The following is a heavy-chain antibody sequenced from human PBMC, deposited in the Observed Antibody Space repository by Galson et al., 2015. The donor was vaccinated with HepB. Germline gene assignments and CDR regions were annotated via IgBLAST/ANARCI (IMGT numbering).Heavy chain of an antibody. CDR1: GFTFSSYG. Sequence: SLRLSCAASGFTFSSYGMHWVRQAPGKGLEWVAVIWYDGSNKYYGDSVKGRFTISRDNSKNTLYLQMNSLRVEDTAVYYCARAQISMKVGYFDNWGQGTLVTVSS. CDR2: IWYDGSNK. J-gene: IGHJ4*02. V-gene: IGHV3-33*01. D-gene: IGHD3-22*01. CDR3: ARAQISMKVGYFDN.